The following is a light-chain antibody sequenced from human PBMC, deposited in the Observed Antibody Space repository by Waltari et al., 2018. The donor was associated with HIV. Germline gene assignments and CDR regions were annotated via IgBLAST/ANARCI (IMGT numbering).Light chain of an antibody. V-gene: IGLV1-44*01. CDR2: NDN. J-gene: IGLJ3*02. CDR3: SSWDDRLNGQGV. Sequence: QSVLTQPPSASGTPGQRVTISCSGTRSNIGSNTVNWYQLLPGTAPKLLIYNDNDRPSGVPGRFSGSRSGASASLAISGLQPEDEADYYCSSWDDRLNGQGVFGGGTKLTVL. CDR1: RSNIGSNT.